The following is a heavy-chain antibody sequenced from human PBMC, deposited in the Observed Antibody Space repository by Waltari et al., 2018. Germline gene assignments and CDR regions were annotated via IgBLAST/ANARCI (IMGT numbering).Heavy chain of an antibody. D-gene: IGHD4-17*01. CDR1: GFTSHNYW. Sequence: DVQLVESGGGLVQPGGSLRLSCEASGFTSHNYWMNWVRQSPGKGLEWVANINPDGSQKFYVDSMEGRFTISRDNAKNSVYLQMNNLXAEDTAXXYXXXWXXRCLXGQGSQVIVSS. CDR2: INPDGSQK. CDR3: XXWXXRCL. V-gene: IGHV3-7*01. J-gene: IGHJ4*02.